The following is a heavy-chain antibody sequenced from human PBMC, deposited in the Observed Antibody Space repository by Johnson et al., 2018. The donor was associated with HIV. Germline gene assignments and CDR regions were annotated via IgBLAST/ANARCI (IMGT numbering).Heavy chain of an antibody. V-gene: IGHV3-25*04. J-gene: IGHJ3*02. D-gene: IGHD1-14*01. CDR2: NPNGGST. CDR1: GFTVSSSY. Sequence: QLVESGGGLIQPGGSLRLSCAASGFTVSSSYMNCVRQAPGNGLELVGQVNPNGGSTYLIDSGKDRFNISRDNAKNTLHLQMNSLKTEDTAIYYCARLDNGDPFDIWGQGTMVTVSS. CDR3: ARLDNGDPFDI.